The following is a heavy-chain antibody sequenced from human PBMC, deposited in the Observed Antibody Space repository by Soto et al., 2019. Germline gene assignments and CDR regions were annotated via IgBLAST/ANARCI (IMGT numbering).Heavy chain of an antibody. Sequence: PSETLSLTFTVSGGSISSSSYYWGWIRQPPGKGLEWIGSIFYSGSTYYNPSLKSRVTISVDTSKNQFSLKLSSVTAADTAVYYCARHLTYCSAGSCYSDFPYYGMDVWGQGTTVT. CDR3: ARHLTYCSAGSCYSDFPYYGMDV. J-gene: IGHJ6*02. V-gene: IGHV4-39*01. CDR1: GGSISSSSYY. D-gene: IGHD2-15*01. CDR2: IFYSGST.